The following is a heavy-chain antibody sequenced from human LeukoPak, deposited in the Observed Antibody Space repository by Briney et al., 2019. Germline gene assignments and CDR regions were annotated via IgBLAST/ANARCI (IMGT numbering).Heavy chain of an antibody. J-gene: IGHJ4*02. CDR1: XFIXXX. V-gene: IGHV1-2*02. D-gene: IGHD5-24*01. CDR3: ARDGYNHGGFDY. Sequence: XFIXXXXHWVRQAPGQGLEWMGWINPNSGGTNYAQKFQGRVTMTRDTSISTAYMELSRLRSDDTAVYYCARDGYNHGGFDYWGQGTLVTVSS. CDR2: INPNSGGT.